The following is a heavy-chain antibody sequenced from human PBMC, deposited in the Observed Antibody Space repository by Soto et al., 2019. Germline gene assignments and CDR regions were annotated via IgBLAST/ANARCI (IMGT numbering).Heavy chain of an antibody. CDR2: INPNSGGT. V-gene: IGHV1-2*02. CDR3: ARGRTGTTSYFDY. D-gene: IGHD1-1*01. CDR1: VYTFTGYY. Sequence: ASVKVSCKASVYTFTGYYLHWVRQAPGQGLEWMGWINPNSGGTNYAQKFQGRVTMTRDTSISTAYMELSRLRSDDTAVYYCARGRTGTTSYFDYWGQGNLVTVSS. J-gene: IGHJ4*02.